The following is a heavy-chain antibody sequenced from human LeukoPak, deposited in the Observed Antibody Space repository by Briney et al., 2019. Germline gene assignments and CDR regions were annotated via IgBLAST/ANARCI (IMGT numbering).Heavy chain of an antibody. CDR1: GYTFTGYY. Sequence: ALVKVSCKASGYTFTGYYMHWVRQAPGQGLEWMGWINPNSGGTNYAQKFQGRVTMTRDTSISTAYMELSRLRSDDTAVYYCARDGSWYDFWSGYYYYMDVWGKGTTVTVSS. V-gene: IGHV1-2*02. CDR3: ARDGSWYDFWSGYYYYMDV. D-gene: IGHD3-3*01. J-gene: IGHJ6*03. CDR2: INPNSGGT.